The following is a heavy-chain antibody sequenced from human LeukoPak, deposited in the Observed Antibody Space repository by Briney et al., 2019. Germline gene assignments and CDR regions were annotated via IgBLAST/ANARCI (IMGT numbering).Heavy chain of an antibody. CDR3: ARDDSHGYHFFDS. Sequence: PGGSLRLSCAASGFTFSSYSMNWIRQAPGKGLEWVSSISGSGEFIYYVDSARGRFTISRDNGKNSLYLQMNSLRPEDTAVYYCARDDSHGYHFFDSWGQGTLVTVSS. J-gene: IGHJ4*02. V-gene: IGHV3-21*01. D-gene: IGHD3-22*01. CDR2: ISGSGEFI. CDR1: GFTFSSYS.